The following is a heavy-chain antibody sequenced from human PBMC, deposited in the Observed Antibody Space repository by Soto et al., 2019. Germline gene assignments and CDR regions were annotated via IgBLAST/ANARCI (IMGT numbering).Heavy chain of an antibody. J-gene: IGHJ3*02. CDR1: GFTFSSYG. Sequence: LRLSCAASGFTFSSYGRHWVRQAPGKGLEWVAVIWYDGSNKYYADSVKGRFTISRDNSKNTLYLQMNSLRAEDTAVYYCASLPKYSSGAIDAFDIWGQGTMVTVSS. CDR3: ASLPKYSSGAIDAFDI. CDR2: IWYDGSNK. D-gene: IGHD6-19*01. V-gene: IGHV3-33*01.